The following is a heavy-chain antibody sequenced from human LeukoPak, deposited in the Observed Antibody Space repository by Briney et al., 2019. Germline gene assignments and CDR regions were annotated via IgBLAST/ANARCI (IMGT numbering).Heavy chain of an antibody. D-gene: IGHD4-23*01. CDR1: GGSFSGYY. Sequence: SETLSLTCAVYGGSFSGYYWSWIRQPPGKGLEWIGRIYTSGSTNYNPSLKSRVTMSVDTSKNQFSLKLSSVTAADTAVYYCARDVTVVTPGWFDPWGQGTLVTVSS. J-gene: IGHJ5*02. CDR2: IYTSGST. CDR3: ARDVTVVTPGWFDP. V-gene: IGHV4-4*07.